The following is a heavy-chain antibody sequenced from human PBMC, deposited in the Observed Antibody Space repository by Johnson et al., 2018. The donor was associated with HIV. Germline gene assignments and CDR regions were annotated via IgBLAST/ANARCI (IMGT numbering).Heavy chain of an antibody. V-gene: IGHV3-23*04. J-gene: IGHJ3*02. CDR2: IGNTGART. Sequence: VQLVESGGGLVQPGGSLRLSCSSSGFTFRTYAMSWVRQAPGKGLEWVSLIGNTGARTYYSDSVKGRFTISRDNSKNTLYLQMNTLRAEDTAIYYCSRASDYYGSADIWGQGTMVTVSS. D-gene: IGHD3-10*01. CDR3: SRASDYYGSADI. CDR1: GFTFRTYA.